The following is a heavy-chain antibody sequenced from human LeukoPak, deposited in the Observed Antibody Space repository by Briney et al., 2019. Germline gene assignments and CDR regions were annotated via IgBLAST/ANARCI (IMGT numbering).Heavy chain of an antibody. CDR3: ARDPGSGYSFLYYFDY. J-gene: IGHJ4*02. D-gene: IGHD5-18*01. CDR2: INPNSGGT. Sequence: RASVKVSCKASGYTFTGYYMHWVRQAPGQGLEWMGWINPNSGGTNYAQKFQGRVTMTRDTSISTAYMELSRLRSDDTAVYYCARDPGSGYSFLYYFDYWGQGTLVTVSS. CDR1: GYTFTGYY. V-gene: IGHV1-2*02.